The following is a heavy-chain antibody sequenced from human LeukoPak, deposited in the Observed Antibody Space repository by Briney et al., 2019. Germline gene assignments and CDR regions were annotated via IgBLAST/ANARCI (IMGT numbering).Heavy chain of an antibody. CDR2: IYTSGST. V-gene: IGHV4-61*02. CDR1: GGSISSGSYY. CDR3: ARESARYYYDSSMDAFDI. J-gene: IGHJ3*02. Sequence: PSETLSLTCTVSGGSISSGSYYWSWIRQPAGKGLEWIGRIYTSGSTNYNPSLKSRVTISVDTSKNQFSLKLSSVTAADTAVYYCARESARYYYDSSMDAFDIWGQGTMVTVSS. D-gene: IGHD3-22*01.